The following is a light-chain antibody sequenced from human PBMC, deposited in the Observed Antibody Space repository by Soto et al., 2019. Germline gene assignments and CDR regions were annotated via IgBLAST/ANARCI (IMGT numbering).Light chain of an antibody. CDR2: EVS. CDR1: SSDFGNYKY. Sequence: QSVLTQPASVSGSPGQSITISCTGTSSDFGNYKYVSWYQQHPGKAHKLMIYEVSNRPSGVSNRFSGSKSGNTASLTISGLKAEDETDYYCFSSTSSGNYVLGT. J-gene: IGLJ1*01. CDR3: FSSTSSGNYV. V-gene: IGLV2-14*01.